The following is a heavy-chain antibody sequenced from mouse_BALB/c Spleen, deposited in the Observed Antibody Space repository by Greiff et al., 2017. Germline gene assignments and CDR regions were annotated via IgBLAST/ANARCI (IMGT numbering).Heavy chain of an antibody. CDR3: ASRDGNYGYYAMDY. D-gene: IGHD2-1*01. CDR2: ISYSGST. V-gene: IGHV3-2*02. Sequence: EVKLEESGPGLVKPSQSLSLTCTVTGYSITSDYARNWIRQFPGNKLEWMGYISYSGSTSYNPSLKSRISITRDTSKNQFFLQLNSVTTEDTATYYCASRDGNYGYYAMDYWGQGTSVTVSS. CDR1: GYSITSDYA. J-gene: IGHJ4*01.